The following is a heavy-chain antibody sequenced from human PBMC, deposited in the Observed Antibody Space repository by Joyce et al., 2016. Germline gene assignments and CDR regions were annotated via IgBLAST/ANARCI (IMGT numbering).Heavy chain of an antibody. CDR2: IYPDDSAT. CDR3: VRLGRSWYSPGY. Sequence: EVQLVQSGAEVTKPGESLKISCRASGHSFTRYWIGWVRQMPGRGLEWMGIIYPDDSATKFSPSFEDQVAISADKSINTAYLQWSSLKVSDTAMYYCVRLGRSWYSPGYWGQGTPVTVSS. J-gene: IGHJ4*02. CDR1: GHSFTRYW. D-gene: IGHD6-13*01. V-gene: IGHV5-51*01.